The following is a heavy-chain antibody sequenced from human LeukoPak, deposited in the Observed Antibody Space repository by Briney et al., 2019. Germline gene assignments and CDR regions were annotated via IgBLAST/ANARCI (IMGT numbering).Heavy chain of an antibody. V-gene: IGHV3-48*02. J-gene: IGHJ4*02. D-gene: IGHD5-18*01. CDR2: VSDSRDV. CDR3: TRDGLHTAHFDY. CDR1: GFTFSTYT. Sequence: PGGSLRLSCAASGFTFSTYTMDWVRQAPGKGLEWVSTVSDSRDVHYSDSVKGRFTISRDNARNSLYLQKNSLRDEDTAVYYCTRDGLHTAHFDYWGQGTLVTVSS.